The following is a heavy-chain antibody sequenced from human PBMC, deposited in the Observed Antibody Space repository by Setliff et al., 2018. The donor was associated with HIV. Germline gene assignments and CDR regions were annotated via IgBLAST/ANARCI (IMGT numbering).Heavy chain of an antibody. J-gene: IGHJ6*03. CDR3: ARELGSFPYYMDV. CDR2: IDHNGGT. D-gene: IGHD3-10*01. Sequence: SETLSLTCTVSGGSISSSSYYWGWIRQPPGKGLEWIGEIDHNGGTKYNPSLKSRVTISLDTSKNQFSLKLSSVTAADTAIYYCARELGSFPYYMDVWGKGTTVTVSS. V-gene: IGHV4-39*07. CDR1: GGSISSSSYY.